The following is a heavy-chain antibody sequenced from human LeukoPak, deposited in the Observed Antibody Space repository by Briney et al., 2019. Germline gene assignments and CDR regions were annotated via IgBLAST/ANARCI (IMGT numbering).Heavy chain of an antibody. CDR3: ARETRYYYDSSGST. CDR2: ISSSGSTM. J-gene: IGHJ5*02. Sequence: GGSLRLSCAASRFTFSSYEMNWVRQAPGKGPEWVSYISSSGSTMYYADSVEGRFTISRDNAENSLYLQMNNLRVEDTAVYYCARETRYYYDSSGSTWGQGTLVTVSS. V-gene: IGHV3-48*03. CDR1: RFTFSSYE. D-gene: IGHD3-22*01.